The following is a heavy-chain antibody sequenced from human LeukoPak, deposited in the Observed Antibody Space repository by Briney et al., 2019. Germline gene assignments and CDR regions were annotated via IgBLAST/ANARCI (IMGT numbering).Heavy chain of an antibody. V-gene: IGHV4-31*03. D-gene: IGHD6-19*01. Sequence: SQTLSLTCTVSGGSISSGGYYWSWIRQHPGKGLEWIGYIYYSGSTYYNPSLKSRVTISVGTSKNQFSLKLSSVTAADTAVYYCARVLGIAVAGAIDTGGTYLDYWGQGTLVTVSS. CDR3: ARVLGIAVAGAIDTGGTYLDY. CDR1: GGSISSGGYY. CDR2: IYYSGST. J-gene: IGHJ4*02.